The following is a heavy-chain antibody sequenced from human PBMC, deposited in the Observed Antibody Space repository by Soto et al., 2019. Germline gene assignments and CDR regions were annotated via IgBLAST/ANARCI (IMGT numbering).Heavy chain of an antibody. CDR3: ARDRRGYSGYDFDYYYYGMDV. CDR1: GFTFSSYS. V-gene: IGHV3-48*01. J-gene: IGHJ6*02. D-gene: IGHD5-12*01. Sequence: PGGSLRLSCAASGFTFSSYSMNWVRQAPGKGLEWVSYISSSRSTIYYADSVKGRFTISRDNAKNSLYLQMNSLRAEDTAVYYCARDRRGYSGYDFDYYYYGMDVWGQGTTVTVSS. CDR2: ISSSRSTI.